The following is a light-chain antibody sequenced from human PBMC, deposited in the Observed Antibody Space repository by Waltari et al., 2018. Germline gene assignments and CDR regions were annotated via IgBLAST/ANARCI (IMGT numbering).Light chain of an antibody. CDR2: EVT. Sequence: SALTQPPSASGSLGQSVTLSCSGTSRDVGCNGYVSWYQQHPCKAPKLLIYEVTNRPSGVSDRFSGSKSGNTASLTVSALRSEDEAVYYCSSYVASKVVFGGGTRLTVL. CDR3: SSYVASKVV. V-gene: IGLV2-8*01. J-gene: IGLJ2*01. CDR1: SRDVGCNGY.